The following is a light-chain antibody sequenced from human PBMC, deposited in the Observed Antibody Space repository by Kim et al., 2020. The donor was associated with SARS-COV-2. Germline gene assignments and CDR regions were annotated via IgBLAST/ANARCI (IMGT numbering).Light chain of an antibody. CDR2: SND. CDR1: ISNIGSNV. V-gene: IGLV1-44*01. Sequence: GQRVTISCPGSISNIGSNVVNWYQQLPGTAPKLLMYSNDYRPSGVPDRFSGSKSGTSASLAISGLQSEDEADYYCAAWDDSLKGSVFSGGTQLTVL. J-gene: IGLJ3*02. CDR3: AAWDDSLKGSV.